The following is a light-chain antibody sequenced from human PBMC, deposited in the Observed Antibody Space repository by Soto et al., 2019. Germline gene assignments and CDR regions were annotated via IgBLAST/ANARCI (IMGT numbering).Light chain of an antibody. V-gene: IGKV3-15*01. J-gene: IGKJ1*01. CDR3: QQYNSWPRT. CDR1: QSVSID. Sequence: EIMMTQSPATLSVSPGERVTLSCRASQSVSIDLAWYQQKPGQAPRLLFSGASTRAAGLPARFSGSGSGTRFALTINSLQPEDVAVYYCQQYNSWPRTFGQGTKVEIK. CDR2: GAS.